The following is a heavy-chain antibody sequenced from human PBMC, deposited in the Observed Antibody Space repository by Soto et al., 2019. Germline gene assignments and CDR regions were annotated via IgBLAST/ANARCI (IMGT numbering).Heavy chain of an antibody. CDR1: GGSFSSLV. V-gene: IGHV1-69*10. CDR2: INPMLGVA. CDR3: ARGPAQFDP. J-gene: IGHJ5*02. D-gene: IGHD2-2*01. Sequence: GASVKVSCKASGGSFSSLVISWLRQAPGQGPEWMGGINPMLGVANFAQKFQDRVTITADESTTTAYTELSSLRSEDTAVYYCARGPAQFDPWGQGTLVTVSS.